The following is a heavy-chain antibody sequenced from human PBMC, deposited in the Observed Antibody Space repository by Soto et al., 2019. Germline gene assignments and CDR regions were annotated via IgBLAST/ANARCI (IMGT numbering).Heavy chain of an antibody. V-gene: IGHV4-31*03. CDR3: ARHNYHTRSAYHTSSAAYLQH. J-gene: IGHJ1*01. D-gene: IGHD3-3*01. Sequence: PSETLSLTCTVSGGSISSGGYYWSWIRQYPGKGLEWIGYISYSGSTYYNPSLKSRITISVYTSKIQFFLKLSSVSVAHTAVYYCARHNYHTRSAYHTSSAAYLQHLGQGTLETVSS. CDR1: GGSISSGGYY. CDR2: ISYSGST.